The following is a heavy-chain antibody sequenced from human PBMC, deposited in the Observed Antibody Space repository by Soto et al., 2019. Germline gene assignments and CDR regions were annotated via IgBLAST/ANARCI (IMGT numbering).Heavy chain of an antibody. D-gene: IGHD3-3*01. CDR3: ARGCYDFWSGYYNWAYFDY. V-gene: IGHV4-39*07. CDR2: FFIGGNT. Sequence: PSETLSLTCTVSGGSISSSTYYWGWMRQPPGKGLEWIASFFIGGNTYYNPSLKSRVTISVDTSKNQFSLKLSSVTAADTAVYYCARGCYDFWSGYYNWAYFDYWGQGTLVTVSS. J-gene: IGHJ4*02. CDR1: GGSISSSTYY.